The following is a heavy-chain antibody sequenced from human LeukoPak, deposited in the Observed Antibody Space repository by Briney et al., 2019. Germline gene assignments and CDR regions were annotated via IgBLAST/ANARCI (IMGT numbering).Heavy chain of an antibody. J-gene: IGHJ4*02. CDR2: ISYDGGNK. V-gene: IGHV3-30-3*01. D-gene: IGHD5-12*01. CDR3: ARDGGYVGDY. Sequence: GGSLRLSCAASGFTFSSYTMHWVRQAPGKGLEWVAVISYDGGNKYYADSVKGRFTISRDNSKNTLYLQMNSLRAQDSAVYYCARDGGYVGDYWSQGTLVTVSS. CDR1: GFTFSSYT.